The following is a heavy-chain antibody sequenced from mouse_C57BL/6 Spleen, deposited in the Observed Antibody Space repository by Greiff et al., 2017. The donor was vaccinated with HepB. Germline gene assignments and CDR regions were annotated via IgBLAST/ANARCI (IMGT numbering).Heavy chain of an antibody. J-gene: IGHJ2*01. CDR3: ASGTTVVATDY. Sequence: EVQLQQSVAELVRPGASVKLSCTASGFNIKNTYMHWVKQRPEKGLEWIGRIDPANGNTKYTPKFQGKATITADTSSNTAYLQLSSLTSADTAIYYCASGTTVVATDYWGQGTTLTVAS. CDR2: IDPANGNT. V-gene: IGHV14-3*01. D-gene: IGHD1-1*01. CDR1: GFNIKNTY.